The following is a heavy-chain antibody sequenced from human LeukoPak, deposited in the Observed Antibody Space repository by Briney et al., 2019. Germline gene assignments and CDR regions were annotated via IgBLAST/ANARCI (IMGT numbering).Heavy chain of an antibody. Sequence: GGSLRLSCAVSGFAFGSEAMSWVRQAPGKGLEWVSVIYSDGNTYYADSVKGRFTISRDNSKNTLYLQMNSLRAEDTAVYYCATGYSSGWYGDYWGQGTLVTVSS. J-gene: IGHJ4*02. CDR3: ATGYSSGWYGDY. D-gene: IGHD6-19*01. CDR2: IYSDGNT. V-gene: IGHV3-66*01. CDR1: GFAFGSEA.